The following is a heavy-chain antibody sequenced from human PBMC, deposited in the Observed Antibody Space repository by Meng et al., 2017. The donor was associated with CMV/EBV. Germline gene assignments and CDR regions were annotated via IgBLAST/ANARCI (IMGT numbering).Heavy chain of an antibody. Sequence: SEILSLTCTVSGGSFSSGSCYWSWIRQPPGKGLEWIGFIYYSRSTNDNPSLKSRLTISVDTSKNQISQKLSSVTAAETAVYYCARDRGHRRSWRRGYYGMDVWGQGTTVTVSS. CDR2: IYYSRST. CDR1: GGSFSSGSCY. J-gene: IGHJ6*02. CDR3: ARDRGHRRSWRRGYYGMDV. D-gene: IGHD6-13*01. V-gene: IGHV4-61*01.